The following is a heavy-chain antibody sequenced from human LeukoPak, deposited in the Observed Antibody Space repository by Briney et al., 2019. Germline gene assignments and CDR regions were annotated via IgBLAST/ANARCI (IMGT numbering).Heavy chain of an antibody. D-gene: IGHD4-17*01. V-gene: IGHV3-64*01. CDR1: GFTFSSYA. CDR3: ARVYGDYTVGYFDY. Sequence: PGGSLRLSCAASGFTFSSYAMHWVRQAPGKGLEYVSAISSNGGSTYYANSVKGRFTISRDNSKNTLYLQMGCLRAEDMAVYYCARVYGDYTVGYFDYWGQGTLVTVSS. J-gene: IGHJ4*02. CDR2: ISSNGGST.